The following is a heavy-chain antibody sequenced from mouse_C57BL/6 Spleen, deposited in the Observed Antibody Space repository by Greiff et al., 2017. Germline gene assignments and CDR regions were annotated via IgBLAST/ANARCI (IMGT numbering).Heavy chain of an antibody. CDR2: IYPGSGNT. Sequence: QVQLQQSGAELVRPGASVKLSCKASGYTFTDYYINWVKQRPGQGLEWIARIYPGSGNTYYNEKFKGKATLTAEKSSSTAYMQLSSLTSEDSAVYFCARGTTGYFDYWGQGTTLTVSS. J-gene: IGHJ2*01. CDR1: GYTFTDYY. V-gene: IGHV1-76*01. D-gene: IGHD5-5*01. CDR3: ARGTTGYFDY.